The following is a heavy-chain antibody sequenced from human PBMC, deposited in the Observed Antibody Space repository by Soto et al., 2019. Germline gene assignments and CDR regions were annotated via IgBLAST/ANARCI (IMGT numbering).Heavy chain of an antibody. J-gene: IGHJ5*02. CDR2: IYYSGST. CDR1: GGSISSYY. Sequence: SETLSLTCTVSGGSISSYYWSWIRQPPGKGLEWIGYIYYSGSTNYNPSLKSRVTISVDTSKNQFSLKLSSVTAADTAVYYCARVLGYYDSSGYPRWFDPWGQGTLVTVSS. CDR3: ARVLGYYDSSGYPRWFDP. D-gene: IGHD3-22*01. V-gene: IGHV4-59*01.